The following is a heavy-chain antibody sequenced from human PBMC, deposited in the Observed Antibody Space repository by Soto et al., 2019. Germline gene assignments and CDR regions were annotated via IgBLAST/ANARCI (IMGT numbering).Heavy chain of an antibody. CDR3: ARDSLPTIIVVGPSPWAFDAFDI. V-gene: IGHV3-48*03. J-gene: IGHJ3*02. CDR1: GFTFSSYE. D-gene: IGHD3-22*01. CDR2: ISSSGSTI. Sequence: PGGSLRLSCAASGFTFSSYEMNWVRQAPGKGLEWVSYISSSGSTIYYADSVKGRFTISRDNAKNSLYLQMNSLRAEDTAVYYCARDSLPTIIVVGPSPWAFDAFDIWGQGTMVTVSS.